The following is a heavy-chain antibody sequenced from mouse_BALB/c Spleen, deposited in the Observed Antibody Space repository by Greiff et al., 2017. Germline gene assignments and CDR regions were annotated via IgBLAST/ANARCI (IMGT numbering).Heavy chain of an antibody. Sequence: EVQLVESGGGLVQPGGSLRLSCATSGFTFTDYYMSWVRQPPGKALEWVGFIRNKANGYTTEYSASVKGRFTISRDNSQSILYLQMNTLRAEDSATYYCARDIFYGNYPYYAMDYWGQGTSVTVSS. J-gene: IGHJ4*01. CDR3: ARDIFYGNYPYYAMDY. CDR2: IRNKANGYTT. D-gene: IGHD2-1*01. V-gene: IGHV7-3*02. CDR1: GFTFTDYY.